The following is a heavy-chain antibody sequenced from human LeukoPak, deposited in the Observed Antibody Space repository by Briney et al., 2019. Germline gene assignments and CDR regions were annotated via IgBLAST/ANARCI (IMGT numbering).Heavy chain of an antibody. Sequence: GGSLRLSCAASGFTFSSYEMNWVRQAPGKGLEWVALISYDGSNKYYADSVKGRFTISRDNSKNTLSLQMNSLRAEDTAVYYCAKVAKYYYGSETYYFFEHWGQGTPVTASS. J-gene: IGHJ4*02. CDR2: ISYDGSNK. CDR3: AKVAKYYYGSETYYFFEH. V-gene: IGHV3-30*04. D-gene: IGHD3-10*01. CDR1: GFTFSSYE.